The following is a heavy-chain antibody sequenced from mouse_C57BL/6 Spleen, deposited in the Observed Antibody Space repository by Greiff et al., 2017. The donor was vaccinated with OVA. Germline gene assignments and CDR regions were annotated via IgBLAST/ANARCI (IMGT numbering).Heavy chain of an antibody. V-gene: IGHV5-4*01. CDR2: ISDGGSYT. D-gene: IGHD4-1*01. Sequence: VQLKESGGGLVKPGGSLKLSCAASGFTFSSYAMSWVRQTPEKRLEWVATISDGGSYTYYPDNVKGRFTISRDNAKNNLYLQMSHLKSEDTAMYYCARGRGFNWVYFDYWGQGTTLTVSS. CDR1: GFTFSSYA. CDR3: ARGRGFNWVYFDY. J-gene: IGHJ2*01.